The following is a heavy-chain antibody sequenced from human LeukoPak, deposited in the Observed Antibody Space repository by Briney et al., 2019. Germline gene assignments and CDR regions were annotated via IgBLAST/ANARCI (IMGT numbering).Heavy chain of an antibody. D-gene: IGHD2-15*01. J-gene: IGHJ3*02. CDR3: ARGGYHHGFDI. V-gene: IGHV3-74*01. CDR1: GFTFNSYW. CDR2: INSDGSDT. Sequence: GGSLRLSCAASGFTFNSYWFHWVRQAPGKGLVWVSRINSDGSDTIYADSVKGRFTISGDNAKSTVYLQMNSLKAEDTAVYYCARGGYHHGFDIWGQGTMVTVSS.